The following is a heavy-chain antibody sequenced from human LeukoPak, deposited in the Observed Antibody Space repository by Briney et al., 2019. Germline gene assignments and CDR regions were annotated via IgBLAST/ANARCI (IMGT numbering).Heavy chain of an antibody. CDR2: IFHSGNT. CDR3: ARLYGNNYVAY. D-gene: IGHD5-18*01. V-gene: IGHV4-59*08. CDR1: GGSISSYY. Sequence: PSETLSLTCTVSGGSISSYYWSWVRQPPGKGLEWIGSIFHSGNTYYNPSLKSRVTISVDTSKNQFSLKLSSVTAADTAVYYCARLYGNNYVAYWGQGTLVTVSS. J-gene: IGHJ4*02.